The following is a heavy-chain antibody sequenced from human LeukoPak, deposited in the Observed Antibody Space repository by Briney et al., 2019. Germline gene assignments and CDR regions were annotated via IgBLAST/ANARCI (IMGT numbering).Heavy chain of an antibody. Sequence: GGSLRLSCAASGFTFDDYGMSWVRQAPGKGLEWVSGINWNGGSTGYADSVKGRFTIPRDNAKNSLYLQMNSLRAEDTALYYCARGRGYDILTGFDYWGQGTLVTVSS. CDR1: GFTFDDYG. V-gene: IGHV3-20*04. J-gene: IGHJ4*02. CDR3: ARGRGYDILTGFDY. D-gene: IGHD3-9*01. CDR2: INWNGGST.